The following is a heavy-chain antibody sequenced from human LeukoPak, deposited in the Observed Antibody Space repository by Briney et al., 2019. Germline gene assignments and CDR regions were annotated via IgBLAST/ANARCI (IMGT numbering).Heavy chain of an antibody. D-gene: IGHD3-10*01. CDR3: AGHWNYGSGSYYVYYFDY. CDR2: IYYSGST. J-gene: IGHJ4*02. Sequence: SETLSLTCSVSGGSISSSSYYWGWIRQPPGKGLEWIGGIYYSGSTYYNPSLKSRVTISVDTSKNQFSLKLSSVTAADTAVYYCAGHWNYGSGSYYVYYFDYWGQGTLVTVSS. CDR1: GGSISSSSYY. V-gene: IGHV4-39*01.